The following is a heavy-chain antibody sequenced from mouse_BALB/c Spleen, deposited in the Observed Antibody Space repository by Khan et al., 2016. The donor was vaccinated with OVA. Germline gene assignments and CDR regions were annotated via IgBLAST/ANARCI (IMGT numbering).Heavy chain of an antibody. CDR3: ATLDSRPFAY. CDR1: GFTFKDTY. Sequence: VQLQQSGAELVKPGASVKLSCTASGFTFKDTYMHWVKQRPEQGPEWIGRINPANGDLKYDPKFQDKSTIAADTSSNTAYLHLSSLKSEDTAVYYCATLDSRPFAYWGQGTLVSVSA. CDR2: INPANGDL. D-gene: IGHD1-1*01. V-gene: IGHV14-3*02. J-gene: IGHJ3*01.